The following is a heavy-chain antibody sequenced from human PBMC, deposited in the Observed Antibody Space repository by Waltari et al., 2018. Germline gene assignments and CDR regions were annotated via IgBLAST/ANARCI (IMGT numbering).Heavy chain of an antibody. CDR2: IYHSGST. Sequence: QVQLQESGPGLVKPSETLSLTCAVSGYSISSGYYWGWIRQPPGKGLEWIGSIYHSGSTYYNPSLKSRVIISVDTSKNQFSLKLSSVTAADTAVYYCASSDYGSGWFDPWGQGTLVTVSS. J-gene: IGHJ5*02. CDR1: GYSISSGYY. CDR3: ASSDYGSGWFDP. V-gene: IGHV4-38-2*01. D-gene: IGHD4-17*01.